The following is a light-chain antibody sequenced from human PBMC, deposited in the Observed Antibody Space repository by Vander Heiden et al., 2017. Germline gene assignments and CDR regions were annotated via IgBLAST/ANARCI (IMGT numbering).Light chain of an antibody. CDR3: AAWEDSRNGWV. Sequence: QSVLTQPPSASATPGQRVTISCSGSSSNIGSNTVNWYQHRPGTAPKLLIYSNNKRPAGVPDRFSGSKSGTSASLATSGLQAEDEADYYCAAWEDSRNGWVFGGGTKLTVL. CDR2: SNN. CDR1: SSNIGSNT. V-gene: IGLV1-44*01. J-gene: IGLJ3*02.